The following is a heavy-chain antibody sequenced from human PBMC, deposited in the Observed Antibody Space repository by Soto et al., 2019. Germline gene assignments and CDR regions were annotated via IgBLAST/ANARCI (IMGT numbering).Heavy chain of an antibody. CDR3: AKSQCYDFWCGMDV. V-gene: IGHV3-23*01. CDR1: GFTFSSYA. Sequence: GGSLRLSCAASGFTFSSYAMSWVRQAPGKGLEWVSAISGSGGSTYYADSVKGRFTISRDNSKNTLYLQMNSLRAKDTAVYYCAKSQCYDFWCGMDVWGQGTTVTVSS. CDR2: ISGSGGST. D-gene: IGHD3-3*01. J-gene: IGHJ6*02.